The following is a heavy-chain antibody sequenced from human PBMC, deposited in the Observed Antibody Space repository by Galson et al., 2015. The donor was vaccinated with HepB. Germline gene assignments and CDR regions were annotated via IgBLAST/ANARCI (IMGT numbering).Heavy chain of an antibody. Sequence: PALVKPTQTLTLTCTFSGFSLSTSGMCVSWIRQPPGKALEWLALIDWDDDKYYSTSLKTRLTISKDTSKNQVVLTMTNMDPVDTATYYCARLFDYYDSSGYYFESYGMDVWGQGTTVTVSS. D-gene: IGHD3-22*01. CDR1: GFSLSTSGMC. CDR3: ARLFDYYDSSGYYFESYGMDV. V-gene: IGHV2-70*01. CDR2: IDWDDDK. J-gene: IGHJ6*02.